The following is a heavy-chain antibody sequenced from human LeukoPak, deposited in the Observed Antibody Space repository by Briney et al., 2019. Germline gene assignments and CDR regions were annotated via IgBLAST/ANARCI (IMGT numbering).Heavy chain of an antibody. CDR3: AREGDAFDI. CDR1: GLTFSSYW. J-gene: IGHJ3*02. Sequence: PGRSLRLSCAASGLTFSSYWMSWVRQAPGKGLEWVANIKQDGSLRYYVESVKGRFAVSRDNAKNSVYLQMSSLRAEDTAVYYCAREGDAFDIWGQGTMVTVSS. CDR2: IKQDGSLR. V-gene: IGHV3-7*01.